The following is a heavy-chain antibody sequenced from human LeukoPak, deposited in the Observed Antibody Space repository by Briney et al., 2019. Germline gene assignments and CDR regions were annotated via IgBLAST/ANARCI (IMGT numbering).Heavy chain of an antibody. CDR3: ARATDY. Sequence: SETLSLICAVYGGSFSGYYWSWIRQPPGKGLEWIGEINHSGSTNYNPSLKSRVTISVDTSKNQFSLKLSSVTAADTAVYYCARATDYWGQGTLVTVSS. CDR2: INHSGST. V-gene: IGHV4-34*01. J-gene: IGHJ4*02. CDR1: GGSFSGYY.